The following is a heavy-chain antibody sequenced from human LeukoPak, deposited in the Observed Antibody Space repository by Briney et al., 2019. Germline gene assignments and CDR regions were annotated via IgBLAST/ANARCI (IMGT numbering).Heavy chain of an antibody. V-gene: IGHV4-59*01. CDR1: GGSISSYY. D-gene: IGHD3-22*01. CDR3: ARYYYDSSGYYYFYVDY. J-gene: IGHJ4*02. CDR2: IYYSGST. Sequence: LETLSLTCTVSGGSISSYYWSWIRQPPGKGLEWIGYIYYSGSTNYNPSLKSRVTISVDTSKNQFSLKLSSVTAADTAVYYCARYYYDSSGYYYFYVDYWGQGTLVTVSS.